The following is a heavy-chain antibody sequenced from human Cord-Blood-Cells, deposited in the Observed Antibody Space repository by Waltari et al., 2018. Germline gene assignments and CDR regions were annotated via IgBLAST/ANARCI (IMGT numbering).Heavy chain of an antibody. CDR1: GYTFTGYS. CDR2: INPNRGGT. D-gene: IGHD6-13*01. Sequence: QVQLVLSGAEVKKPGAAVQVSCTASGYTFTGYSPHWLRQVPGQGLEWMGRINPNRGGTNYAQKFQGRVTMTRDTSISTSYMELSRLRSDDTAVYYCARGIAAAAIDYWGQGTLVTVSS. V-gene: IGHV1-2*06. J-gene: IGHJ4*02. CDR3: ARGIAAAAIDY.